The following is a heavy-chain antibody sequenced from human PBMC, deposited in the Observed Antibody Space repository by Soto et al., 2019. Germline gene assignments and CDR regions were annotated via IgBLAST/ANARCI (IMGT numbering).Heavy chain of an antibody. CDR3: AKANAIVVVPAAIGSWLDP. V-gene: IGHV3-23*01. J-gene: IGHJ5*02. CDR1: GFTFSSYA. Sequence: EVQLLESGGGLVQPGGSLRLSCAASGFTFSSYAMSWVRQAPGKGLEWVSAISGSGGSTYYADSVKGRFTISRDNSKNTLYLQMNSLRAEDTAVYYCAKANAIVVVPAAIGSWLDPWGQGTLVTVSS. CDR2: ISGSGGST. D-gene: IGHD2-2*02.